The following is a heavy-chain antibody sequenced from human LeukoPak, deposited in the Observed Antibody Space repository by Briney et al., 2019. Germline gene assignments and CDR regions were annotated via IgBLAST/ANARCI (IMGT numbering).Heavy chain of an antibody. CDR2: ISWNSGSI. CDR3: ARGDIDY. Sequence: GGSLRLSCAASGFTFDDYAMHWVRQAPGKGLEWVSGISWNSGSIGYVDSVKGRFTISRDNAKNSLFLEMNSLRADDTAVYYCARGDIDYWGQGTLVTVSS. CDR1: GFTFDDYA. V-gene: IGHV3-9*01. J-gene: IGHJ4*02.